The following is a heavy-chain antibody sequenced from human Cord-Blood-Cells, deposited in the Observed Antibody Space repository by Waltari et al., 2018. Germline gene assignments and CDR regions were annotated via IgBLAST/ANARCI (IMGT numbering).Heavy chain of an antibody. Sequence: QVQLQESGPGLVKPSQTLSLTCTVSGGSISSGSYYWSWIRQPAGKGLEWIGYIYTSGSTNYNPALKSRVTRSVDTSKNQCSLKLSSVTAADTAVYYCARSYCSSTSCSFDYWGQGTLVTVSS. CDR1: GGSISSGSYY. D-gene: IGHD2-2*01. CDR3: ARSYCSSTSCSFDY. J-gene: IGHJ4*02. CDR2: IYTSGST. V-gene: IGHV4-61*09.